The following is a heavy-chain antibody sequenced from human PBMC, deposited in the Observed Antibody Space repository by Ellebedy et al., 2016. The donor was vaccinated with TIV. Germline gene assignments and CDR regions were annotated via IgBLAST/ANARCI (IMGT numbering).Heavy chain of an antibody. CDR2: FIPLFGTA. Sequence: ASVKVSXKASGGTFSIYALSWVRQTRGQGLELMGGFIPLFGTANYPPKFQGRVTITADDSTNTAYMELSSLRPEDTAVYYCAKKYGDSSDIDLDAFDIWGQGTMVTVSS. CDR1: GGTFSIYA. J-gene: IGHJ3*02. CDR3: AKKYGDSSDIDLDAFDI. V-gene: IGHV1-69*13. D-gene: IGHD2-15*01.